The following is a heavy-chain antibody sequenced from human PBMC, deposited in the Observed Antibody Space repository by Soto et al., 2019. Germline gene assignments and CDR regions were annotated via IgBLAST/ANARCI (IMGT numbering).Heavy chain of an antibody. Sequence: QVQLVESGGGVVQPGRSLRLSCAASGFTFSSYGMHWVRQAPGKGLEWVAVIWYDGSNKYYADSVKGRFTISRDNSKNTLYLQMNSLRAEDTAVYYCASSPHVLLWPDGHFDYWGQGTLVTVSS. CDR2: IWYDGSNK. CDR3: ASSPHVLLWPDGHFDY. D-gene: IGHD3-10*01. J-gene: IGHJ4*02. CDR1: GFTFSSYG. V-gene: IGHV3-33*01.